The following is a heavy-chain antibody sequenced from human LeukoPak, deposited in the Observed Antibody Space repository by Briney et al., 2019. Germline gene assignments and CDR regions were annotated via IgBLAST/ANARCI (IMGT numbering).Heavy chain of an antibody. CDR2: IYYSGST. CDR3: ARVTSSGYYYVSNYFDY. CDR1: GGSISSYY. V-gene: IGHV4-59*01. D-gene: IGHD3-22*01. J-gene: IGHJ4*02. Sequence: SETLSLTCTVSGGSISSYYWSWIRQPPGKGLEWIGYIYYSGSTNYNPSLKSRVTISVDTSKNQFSLKLSSVTAADTAVYYCARVTSSGYYYVSNYFDYWGQGTLGTVSA.